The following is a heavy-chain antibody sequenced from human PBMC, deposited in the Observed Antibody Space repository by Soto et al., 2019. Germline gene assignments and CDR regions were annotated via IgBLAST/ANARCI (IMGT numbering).Heavy chain of an antibody. CDR3: ASQGEYCSGDNRFTDF. CDR2: IYPGDSET. Sequence: GESLKISCQGSGYTFTTSWIAWVRQKSGKGLEWMGFIYPGDSETRYNPSFQGQVTISADRSINTAYLQWSALKASDTAIYFCASQGEYCSGDNRFTDFWGQGTLVPVSS. CDR1: GYTFTTSW. V-gene: IGHV5-51*01. J-gene: IGHJ4*02. D-gene: IGHD2-15*01.